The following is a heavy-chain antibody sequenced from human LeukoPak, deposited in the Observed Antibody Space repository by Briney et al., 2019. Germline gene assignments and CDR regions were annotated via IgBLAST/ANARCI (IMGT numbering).Heavy chain of an antibody. J-gene: IGHJ4*02. CDR2: IYYSGST. CDR1: GGSMSSYY. V-gene: IGHV4-59*08. D-gene: IGHD2/OR15-2a*01. Sequence: SETLSLTCNVSGGSMSSYYWSWIRQPPGKGLEWIGYIYYSGSTNYHPSLESRVTISVDTSKNQFSLKLSSVTAADTAVYYCARLSTLKYYFDYWGQGTLVTVSS. CDR3: ARLSTLKYYFDY.